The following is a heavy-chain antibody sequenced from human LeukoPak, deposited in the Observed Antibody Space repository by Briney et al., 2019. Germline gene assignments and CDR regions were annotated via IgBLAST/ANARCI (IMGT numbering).Heavy chain of an antibody. J-gene: IGHJ4*02. CDR3: ARYCSGGSCYSHFLDY. V-gene: IGHV5-51*01. CDR1: GYSFTSYW. CDR2: IYPGDSDT. D-gene: IGHD2-15*01. Sequence: PGESLKISCKGSGYSFTSYWIGWVRQMPGKGLEWMGIIYPGDSDTRYSPSFQGQVTISADKSISIAYLQWSSLKASDTAMYYCARYCSGGSCYSHFLDYWGQGTLVTVPS.